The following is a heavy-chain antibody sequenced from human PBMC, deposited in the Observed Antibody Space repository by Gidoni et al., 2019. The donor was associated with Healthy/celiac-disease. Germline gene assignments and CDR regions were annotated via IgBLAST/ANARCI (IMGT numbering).Heavy chain of an antibody. Sequence: EVQLLESGGGLVQPGGSLRLPCAPSGFTSSSYAMRWVRQAPGKGLEWVSASSGSGGSTYYADSVKGRFTISRDNSKNTLYLQMNSLRAEDTAVYYCAKGGIVTMIPPGYWGQGTLVTVSS. D-gene: IGHD3-22*01. CDR2: SSGSGGST. CDR1: GFTSSSYA. V-gene: IGHV3-23*01. J-gene: IGHJ4*02. CDR3: AKGGIVTMIPPGY.